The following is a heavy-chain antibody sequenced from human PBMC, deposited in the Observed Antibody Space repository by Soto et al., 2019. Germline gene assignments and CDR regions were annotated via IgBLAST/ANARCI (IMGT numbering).Heavy chain of an antibody. D-gene: IGHD3-10*01. J-gene: IGHJ6*02. CDR2: INQSGTT. CDR1: GGSFRGYY. Sequence: PSETLSLTCAVNGGSFRGYYWSWLRHPPGKGLEWIGEINQSGTTHYNPSLKRRINISIDTSKNQFSLNLTSETAADTATYYCARDIITVIGGEIYYYFGMDVWGQGTTVTVSS. CDR3: ARDIITVIGGEIYYYFGMDV. V-gene: IGHV4-34*01.